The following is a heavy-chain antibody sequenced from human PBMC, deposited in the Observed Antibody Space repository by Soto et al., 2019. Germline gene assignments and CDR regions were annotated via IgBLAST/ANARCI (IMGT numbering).Heavy chain of an antibody. CDR2: INPNSGGT. CDR1: GYTFTGSY. J-gene: IGHJ4*02. V-gene: IGHV1-2*02. D-gene: IGHD6-19*01. Sequence: ASVKVSCKASGYTFTGSYMHWVRQAPGQGLEWMGWINPNSGGTNYAQKFQGRVTMTRDTSISTAYMELSRLRSDDTAVYYCARDTGSSGWYSFDYWGQETLVTVSS. CDR3: ARDTGSSGWYSFDY.